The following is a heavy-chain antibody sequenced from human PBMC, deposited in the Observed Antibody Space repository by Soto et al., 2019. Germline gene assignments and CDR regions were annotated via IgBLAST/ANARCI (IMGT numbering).Heavy chain of an antibody. J-gene: IGHJ3*02. D-gene: IGHD2-2*01. CDR3: ARGGEYCSRTGCYRRALDT. Sequence: EVQLVESGGDLVRPGGSLRLSCAASGFTFSGHWMHWVRQVPGKGLEWVSRVNTDGGTSAYADSVKGRFTISRENAKNTSYRQRGGRRAEDALEYYCARGGEYCSRTGCYRRALDTGGQGQRSASLQ. CDR2: VNTDGGTS. V-gene: IGHV3-74*03. CDR1: GFTFSGHW.